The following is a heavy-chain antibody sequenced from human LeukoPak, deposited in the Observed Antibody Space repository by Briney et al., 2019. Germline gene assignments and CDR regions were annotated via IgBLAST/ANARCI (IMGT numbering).Heavy chain of an antibody. CDR2: ISSSSSYI. J-gene: IGHJ6*02. D-gene: IGHD3-22*01. CDR3: ARATDYYDSSGYYPKYGMDV. CDR1: GFTFSSYS. V-gene: IGHV3-21*01. Sequence: GGSLRLSCAASGFTFSSYSMNWVRQAPGKGLEWVSSISSSSSYIYYADSVKGRFTISRDNAKYSLYLQMNSLRAEDTAVYYCARATDYYDSSGYYPKYGMDVWGQGTTVTVSS.